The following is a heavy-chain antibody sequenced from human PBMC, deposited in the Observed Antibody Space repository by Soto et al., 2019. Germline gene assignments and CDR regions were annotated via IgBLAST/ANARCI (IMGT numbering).Heavy chain of an antibody. J-gene: IGHJ4*02. CDR3: ATARGYGSGSYYRD. Sequence: EVQLLESGGGLVQPGGSLRLSCAASGFTFSSYAMSWVRQAPGKGLEWVSALSGSGGSTYYADSVKGRFTISRDNSKNTLYLQMNSLRAEDTAVYYCATARGYGSGSYYRDWGQGTLVTVSS. CDR2: LSGSGGST. CDR1: GFTFSSYA. V-gene: IGHV3-23*01. D-gene: IGHD3-10*01.